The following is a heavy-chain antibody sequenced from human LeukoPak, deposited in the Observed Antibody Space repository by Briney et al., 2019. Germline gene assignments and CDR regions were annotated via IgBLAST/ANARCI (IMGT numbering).Heavy chain of an antibody. CDR1: GGTFSSYA. D-gene: IGHD3-3*01. CDR3: AGHSQRGFLEYPNAFDI. Sequence: ASVKVSCKASGGTFSSYAISWVRQAPGQGLEWMGGIIPIFGTANYAQKFQGRVTITADESTSTAYMGLSSLRSEDTAVYYCAGHSQRGFLEYPNAFDIWGQGTMVTVSS. J-gene: IGHJ3*02. CDR2: IIPIFGTA. V-gene: IGHV1-69*13.